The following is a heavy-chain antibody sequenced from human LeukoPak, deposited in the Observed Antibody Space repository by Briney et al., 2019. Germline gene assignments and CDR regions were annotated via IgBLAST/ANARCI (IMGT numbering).Heavy chain of an antibody. D-gene: IGHD2-2*01. J-gene: IGHJ6*02. CDR3: AKDPGGDCSSTTFYASYYYGMDV. CDR1: GFKFIDHY. CDR2: IRYDGSNK. Sequence: GGSQRLSCAGSGFKFIDHYIDWVRQAPGKGLEWVAFIRYDGSNKDYAGTVNSRYTTSRDKSKNTLYLQMNSLRAEDTTIYYCAKDPGGDCSSTTFYASYYYGMDVWGQGTTVTVSS. V-gene: IGHV3-30*02.